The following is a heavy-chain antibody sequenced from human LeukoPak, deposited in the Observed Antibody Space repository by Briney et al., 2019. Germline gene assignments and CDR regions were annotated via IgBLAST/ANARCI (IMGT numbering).Heavy chain of an antibody. Sequence: PSETLSLTCTVSGYSISSGYYWGWIRQPPGKGLEWIGSMYHSGSTYYNPSLKSRVTISVDTSKNQFSLKLSSVTAADTAVYYCARGVVLRYFDWSPLYYYYGMDVWGQGTTVTVSS. CDR3: ARGVVLRYFDWSPLYYYYGMDV. V-gene: IGHV4-38-2*02. CDR2: MYHSGST. CDR1: GYSISSGYY. J-gene: IGHJ6*02. D-gene: IGHD3-9*01.